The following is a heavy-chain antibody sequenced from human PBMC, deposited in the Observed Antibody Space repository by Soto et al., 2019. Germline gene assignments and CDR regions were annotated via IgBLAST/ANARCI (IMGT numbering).Heavy chain of an antibody. D-gene: IGHD2-2*01. CDR1: GGTFSSYA. J-gene: IGHJ6*02. Sequence: QVQLVQSGAEVKKPGSSVKVSCKASGGTFSSYAISWVRQAPGQGLEWLGGIIPIFGTANYAQKFQGRVTITADESTSTAYMELSSLRSEDTAVYYCARGYCISTSCLSGMDVWGQGTTVTVSS. CDR3: ARGYCISTSCLSGMDV. V-gene: IGHV1-69*12. CDR2: IIPIFGTA.